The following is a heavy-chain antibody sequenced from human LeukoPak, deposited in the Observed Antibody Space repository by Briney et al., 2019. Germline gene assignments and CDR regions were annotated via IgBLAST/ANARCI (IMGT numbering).Heavy chain of an antibody. CDR3: TGTEGYDFGPY. J-gene: IGHJ4*02. CDR1: GDSFTSYY. D-gene: IGHD1-14*01. Sequence: SETLSLTCTVSGDSFTSYYWSWIRQPAGKGLEWIGRIYTSGSTNYNPSLKSRVTMSVDTSKNQFSLKLSSVTAADTAVYYCTGTEGYDFGPYWGQGTLVTVSS. V-gene: IGHV4-4*07. CDR2: IYTSGST.